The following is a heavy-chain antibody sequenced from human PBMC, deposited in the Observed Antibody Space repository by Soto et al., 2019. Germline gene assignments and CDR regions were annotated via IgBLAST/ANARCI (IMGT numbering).Heavy chain of an antibody. D-gene: IGHD3-16*02. V-gene: IGHV3-23*01. Sequence: EVQLLESGGGLVQPGGSLTLSCATSGVTFSSYAMVWVRQAAEKGLEWVASISNNGDTAYYADSVKGRFTISRGNSENTLYLQMNGLRADDTALYFCANSRVFIGAIVTLLDSWGQGTQVTVSS. J-gene: IGHJ4*02. CDR3: ANSRVFIGAIVTLLDS. CDR2: ISNNGDTA. CDR1: GVTFSSYA.